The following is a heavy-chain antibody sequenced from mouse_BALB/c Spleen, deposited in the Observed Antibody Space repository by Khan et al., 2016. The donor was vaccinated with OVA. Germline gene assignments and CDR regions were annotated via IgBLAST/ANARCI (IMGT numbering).Heavy chain of an antibody. Sequence: QVQLQQSGAELVRPGVSVKISRKGSGYTFTDFTMHWVKQSHAMSLEWIGVISTYYGDADYNQKFKGKATMTVDKSSNTAYMDLARLTSEDSAIYYCARGGEGDRFLYWGQGTLVTVSA. J-gene: IGHJ3*01. V-gene: IGHV1S137*01. CDR3: ARGGEGDRFLY. CDR2: ISTYYGDA. CDR1: GYTFTDFT.